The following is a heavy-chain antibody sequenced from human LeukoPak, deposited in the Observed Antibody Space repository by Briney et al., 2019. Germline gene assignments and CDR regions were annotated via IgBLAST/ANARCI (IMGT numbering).Heavy chain of an antibody. J-gene: IGHJ4*02. CDR1: GFTFDDYA. V-gene: IGHV3-9*01. CDR3: AKDGSGSCPTHLDY. Sequence: PGGSLRLSCAASGFTFDDYAMHWVRQAPGKGLEWVSGISWNSGSIGYADSVKGRFTISRDNAKNSLYLRMSSLRAEDTALYYCAKDGSGSCPTHLDYWGQGTLVTVSS. CDR2: ISWNSGSI. D-gene: IGHD3-10*01.